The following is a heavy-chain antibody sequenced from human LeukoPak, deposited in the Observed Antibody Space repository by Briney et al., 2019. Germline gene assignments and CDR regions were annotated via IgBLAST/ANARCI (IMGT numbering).Heavy chain of an antibody. CDR2: IYYSGST. Sequence: SETLSLTCTVSGGSISSSSYYWGWIRQPPGKGLEWIGSIYYSGSTYYNPSLKSRVTISVDTSKNQFSLKLSSVTAADTAAYYCARGSDHWFDPWGQGTLVTVSS. J-gene: IGHJ5*02. V-gene: IGHV4-39*01. D-gene: IGHD2-21*02. CDR3: ARGSDHWFDP. CDR1: GGSISSSSYY.